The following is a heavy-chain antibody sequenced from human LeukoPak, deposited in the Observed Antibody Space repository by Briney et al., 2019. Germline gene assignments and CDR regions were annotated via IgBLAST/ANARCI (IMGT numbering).Heavy chain of an antibody. Sequence: GGSLRLSCAASGFTFSSYAMSWVRQAPGKGLEWVSAISGRGGSTYYADSVKGRFTISRDNSKNTLYLQMNSLRAEDSALYYCAKASRDTAMFFDYWGQGTLVTVSS. CDR1: GFTFSSYA. J-gene: IGHJ4*02. D-gene: IGHD5-18*01. CDR3: AKASRDTAMFFDY. CDR2: ISGRGGST. V-gene: IGHV3-23*01.